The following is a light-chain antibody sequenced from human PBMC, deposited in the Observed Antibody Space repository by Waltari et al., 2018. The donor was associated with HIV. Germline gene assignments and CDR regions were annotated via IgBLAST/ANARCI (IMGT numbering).Light chain of an antibody. CDR3: AAWDASLSGNWV. J-gene: IGLJ3*02. CDR1: SSNTGSNY. CDR2: RNN. V-gene: IGLV1-47*01. Sequence: QSVLPQPPSASGTPGQRVTISCSGSSSNTGSNYVTWYQQLPGTTPKLLIYRNNQRPSGFPDRFSGSKSGTSASLAISGLRSEDEADYYCAAWDASLSGNWVFGGGTKLTVL.